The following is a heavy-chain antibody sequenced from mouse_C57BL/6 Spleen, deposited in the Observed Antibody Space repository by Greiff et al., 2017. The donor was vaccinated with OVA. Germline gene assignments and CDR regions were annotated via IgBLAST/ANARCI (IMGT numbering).Heavy chain of an antibody. CDR3: ARAYWDGYFDV. Sequence: QVTLKVSGPGILQPSQTLSLTCSFSGFSLSTFGMGVGWIRQPSGKGLEWLAHTWWDDAKYYNPALKSRLTISKDTSKNQVFLKSANVDTADTATDYCARAYWDGYFDVWGTGTTVTVSA. V-gene: IGHV8-8*01. CDR1: GFSLSTFGMG. D-gene: IGHD4-1*01. J-gene: IGHJ1*03. CDR2: TWWDDAK.